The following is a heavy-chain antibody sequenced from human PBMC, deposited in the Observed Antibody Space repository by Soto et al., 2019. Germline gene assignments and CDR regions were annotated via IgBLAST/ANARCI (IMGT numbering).Heavy chain of an antibody. Sequence: QVQLVQSGAEVKKPGSSVKVSCKAPGGTFSSYAISWVRQAPGQGLEWMGGIIPIFGTANYAQKFQGRVTITADESTSTGYMELSSLRSEDTAVYYCARSQGGSRSLDTYYYYYYGMSVWGQGTTVTVSS. CDR3: ARSQGGSRSLDTYYYYYYGMSV. CDR2: IIPIFGTA. CDR1: GGTFSSYA. V-gene: IGHV1-69*01. D-gene: IGHD2-15*01. J-gene: IGHJ6*02.